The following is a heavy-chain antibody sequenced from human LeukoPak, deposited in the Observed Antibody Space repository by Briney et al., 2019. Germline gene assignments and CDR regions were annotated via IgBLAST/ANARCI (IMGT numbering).Heavy chain of an antibody. CDR2: IYYSGST. Sequence: SETLSLTCTVSGGSISSGGYYWSWIRQHPGKGLEWIGYIYYSGSTYYNPSLKSRVTISVDTSKNQFSLKLSSVTAADTAVYYCVRDSDASSGDWFDPWGQGTLVTVSS. CDR1: GGSISSGGYY. D-gene: IGHD6-6*01. J-gene: IGHJ5*01. CDR3: VRDSDASSGDWFDP. V-gene: IGHV4-31*03.